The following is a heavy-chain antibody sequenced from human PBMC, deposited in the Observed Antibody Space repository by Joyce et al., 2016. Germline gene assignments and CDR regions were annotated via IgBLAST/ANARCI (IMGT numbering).Heavy chain of an antibody. CDR3: ARPLNYSNYIN. Sequence: EVRLVQSGTELKKPGESLKFSCEASGYTFTNHWIAWVRQMPGKVREGMGIICPRDSDTRYSPSFQGQATISADKSINTADLQWSSLKATDTAMYYCARPLNYSNYINWGQGTQVTVSP. D-gene: IGHD4-11*01. CDR1: GYTFTNHW. V-gene: IGHV5-51*01. CDR2: ICPRDSDT. J-gene: IGHJ4*02.